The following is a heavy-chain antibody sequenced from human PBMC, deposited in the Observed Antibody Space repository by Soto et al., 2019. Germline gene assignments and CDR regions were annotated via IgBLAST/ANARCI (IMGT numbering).Heavy chain of an antibody. V-gene: IGHV1-69*01. J-gene: IGHJ6*02. CDR3: TRVLGYTFEPGKTRYYAMDV. CDR2: LIPVFGSP. CDR1: GGTFSKDA. Sequence: QVQLVQSGAEVKKPGSSVTVSCKTSGGTFSKDAINWVRQAPGQGLEWMGLLIPVFGSPIYAQKFQGRIRITADEYTSKAFMDLSSLRSEDTAVYYCTRVLGYTFEPGKTRYYAMDVWGQGTTVSVSS. D-gene: IGHD5-18*01.